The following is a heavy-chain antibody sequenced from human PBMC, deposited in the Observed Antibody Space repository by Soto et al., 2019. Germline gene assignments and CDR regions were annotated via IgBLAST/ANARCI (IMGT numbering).Heavy chain of an antibody. CDR3: ARDLRYYGPTDY. CDR2: ISYDGTNK. V-gene: IGHV3-30-3*01. D-gene: IGHD3-3*01. Sequence: QVQLVESGGGVVQPGRSLRLSCAASGFTFSNYAVHWVRQAPGKGLEWVAVISYDGTNKYYADSVKGRFTISRDNSQNTLYLQMSSLRAEDTAVYYCARDLRYYGPTDYWGQGTLVTVSS. CDR1: GFTFSNYA. J-gene: IGHJ4*02.